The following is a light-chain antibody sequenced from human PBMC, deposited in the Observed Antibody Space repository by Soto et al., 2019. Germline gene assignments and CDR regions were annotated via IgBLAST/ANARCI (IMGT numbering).Light chain of an antibody. V-gene: IGKV3D-20*01. Sequence: DIILTQSPATLSLSPGERATLSCGASQSVSSSYVAWYQHRPGLAPRLLIHDASSRATGIPDRFSGTKSGTYFTLTIRRLEPEDAAVYFCQQYGSSPITFGQGTRLEIK. CDR2: DAS. CDR1: QSVSSSY. CDR3: QQYGSSPIT. J-gene: IGKJ5*01.